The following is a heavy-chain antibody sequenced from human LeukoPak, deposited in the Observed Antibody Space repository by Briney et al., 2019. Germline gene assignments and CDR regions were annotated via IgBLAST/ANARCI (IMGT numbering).Heavy chain of an antibody. J-gene: IGHJ6*03. Sequence: SVKVSCKASGGTFSSYAISWVRQAPGQGLEWMGRIIPTFGTANYAQKFQGRVTITTDESTSTAYMELSSLRSEDTAVHYCARELEWLLYSHYYYYMDVWGKGTTVTVSS. CDR1: GGTFSSYA. V-gene: IGHV1-69*05. D-gene: IGHD3-3*01. CDR2: IIPTFGTA. CDR3: ARELEWLLYSHYYYYMDV.